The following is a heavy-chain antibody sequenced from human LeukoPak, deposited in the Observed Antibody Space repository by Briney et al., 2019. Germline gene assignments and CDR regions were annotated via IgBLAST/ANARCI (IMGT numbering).Heavy chain of an antibody. CDR2: IYSGGST. CDR1: GFTVSSNY. D-gene: IGHD3-16*01. V-gene: IGHV3-53*01. J-gene: IGHJ2*01. CDR3: ARAPNNTDYSAGYWYFDL. Sequence: GGSLRLSCAASGFTVSSNYMSWVRQAPGKGLEWVSVIYSGGSTFYADFVKGRFTISRDNSKNTLYLQMNSLRAEDTAVYYCARAPNNTDYSAGYWYFDLWGRGTLVTVSS.